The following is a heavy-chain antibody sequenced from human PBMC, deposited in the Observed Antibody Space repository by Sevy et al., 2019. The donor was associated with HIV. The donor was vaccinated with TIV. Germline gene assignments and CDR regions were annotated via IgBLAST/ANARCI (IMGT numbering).Heavy chain of an antibody. CDR3: ARDKSVQVIFGVVRYNYGMDV. CDR2: IWYDGSNK. V-gene: IGHV3-33*01. CDR1: GFTFSSYG. Sequence: GGSLRLSCAASGFTFSSYGMHWVRQAPGKGLEWVAVIWYDGSNKYYADSVKGRFTISRDNSKNTLYLQMNSLRAEDTAVYYCARDKSVQVIFGVVRYNYGMDVWGQGTTVTVSS. J-gene: IGHJ6*02. D-gene: IGHD3-3*01.